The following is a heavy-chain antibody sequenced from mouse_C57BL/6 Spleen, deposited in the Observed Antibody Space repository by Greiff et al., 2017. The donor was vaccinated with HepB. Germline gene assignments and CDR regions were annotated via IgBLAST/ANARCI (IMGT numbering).Heavy chain of an antibody. J-gene: IGHJ2*01. CDR1: GFTFSDYY. CDR2: ISNGGGST. V-gene: IGHV5-12*01. Sequence: EVNVVESGGGLVQPGGSLKLSCAASGFTFSDYYMYWVRQTPEKRLEWVAYISNGGGSTYYPDTVKGRFTISRDNAKNTLYLQMSRLKSEDTAMYYCARHNLYFDYWGQGTTLTVSS. CDR3: ARHNLYFDY. D-gene: IGHD4-1*02.